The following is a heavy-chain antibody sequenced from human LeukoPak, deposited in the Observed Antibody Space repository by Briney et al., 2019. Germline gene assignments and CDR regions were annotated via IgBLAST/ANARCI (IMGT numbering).Heavy chain of an antibody. Sequence: GASVKVSCKASGGTFSSYAISWVRQAPGQGLEWMGGIIPIFGTANYAQKFQGRVTITADESTSTAYMELSSLRSEDTAVYYCAGELGYYDFWSGYQGGRNWFDPWGQGTLVTVSS. CDR2: IIPIFGTA. D-gene: IGHD3-3*01. V-gene: IGHV1-69*13. CDR1: GGTFSSYA. J-gene: IGHJ5*02. CDR3: AGELGYYDFWSGYQGGRNWFDP.